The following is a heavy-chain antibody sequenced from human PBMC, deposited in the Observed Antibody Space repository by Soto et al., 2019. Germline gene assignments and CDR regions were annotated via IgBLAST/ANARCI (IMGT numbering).Heavy chain of an antibody. CDR2: INTGNGNT. CDR3: AGEDSCFSGRHYIGYFNY. CDR1: GYTFTSYA. J-gene: IGHJ4*02. Sequence: ASVKVSCKAPGYTFTSYAMHWVRQAPGQRLEWMGWINTGNGNTEYSQKFQGRVTITRDTSASTAYMELSSLTSEDTAVYYCAGEDSCFSGRHYIGYFNYWGQGALVTVSS. D-gene: IGHD1-26*01. V-gene: IGHV1-3*04.